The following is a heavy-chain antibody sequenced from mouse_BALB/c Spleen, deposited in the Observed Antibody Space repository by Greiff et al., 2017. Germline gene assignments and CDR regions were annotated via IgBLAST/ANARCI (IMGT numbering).Heavy chain of an antibody. CDR3: TLPIYDSYYFDY. J-gene: IGHJ2*01. CDR1: GFTFSNYW. Sequence: EVKVEESGGGLVQPGGSMKLSCVASGFTFSNYWMNWVRQSPEKGLEWVAEIRLKSNNYATHYAESVKGRFTISRDDSKSSLYLQMNNLRAEDTGFYYCTLPIYDSYYFDYWGQGTTLTVSS. V-gene: IGHV6-6*02. D-gene: IGHD2-3*01. CDR2: IRLKSNNYAT.